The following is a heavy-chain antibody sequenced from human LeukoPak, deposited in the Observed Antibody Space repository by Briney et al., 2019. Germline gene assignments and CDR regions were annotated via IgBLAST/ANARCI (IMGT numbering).Heavy chain of an antibody. V-gene: IGHV3-11*03. J-gene: IGHJ4*02. CDR1: GFSFSTYA. CDR2: ISSSSSYT. CDR3: ARTIVATTYSYYFDY. D-gene: IGHD5-12*01. Sequence: PGGSLRLSCAASGFSFSTYAMSWIRQAPGKGLEWVSYISSSSSYTNYADSVKGRFTISRDNAKNSLYLQMNSLRAEDTAVYYCARTIVATTYSYYFDYWGQGTLVTVSS.